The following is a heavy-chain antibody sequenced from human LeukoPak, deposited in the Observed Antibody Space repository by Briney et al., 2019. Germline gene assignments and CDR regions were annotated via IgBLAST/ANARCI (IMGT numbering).Heavy chain of an antibody. CDR1: GYYVTDGYY. J-gene: IGHJ1*01. Sequence: PSETLSLTCTVSGYYVTDGYYWGWIRQPPGKGLEWIGHIYHFGDTVYNPSLNTRVTLSVDTSQNQISLTLTSLTAADTATYYCARIDKTQRLVLGVEQWGQGTLVTVSS. D-gene: IGHD6-13*01. V-gene: IGHV4-38-2*02. CDR3: ARIDKTQRLVLGVEQ. CDR2: IYHFGDT.